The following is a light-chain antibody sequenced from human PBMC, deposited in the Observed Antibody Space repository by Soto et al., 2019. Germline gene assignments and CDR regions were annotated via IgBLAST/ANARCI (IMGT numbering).Light chain of an antibody. CDR1: QSSSSW. V-gene: IGKV1-5*03. Sequence: EILMTQSPSTLSVSPGHRATLSCRASQSSSSWLAWYQQKPGKAPKLLIYEASTLKSGVATMCSGSGAGTDFTLTISRLQPDDFATYYCQQTISFPWTFGQGTKVDIK. J-gene: IGKJ1*01. CDR3: QQTISFPWT. CDR2: EAS.